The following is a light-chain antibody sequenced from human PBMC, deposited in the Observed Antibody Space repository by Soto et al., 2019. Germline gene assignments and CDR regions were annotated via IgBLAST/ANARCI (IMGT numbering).Light chain of an antibody. CDR3: MQDLQTPWT. CDR1: QSLLHSNGYNY. V-gene: IGKV2-28*01. CDR2: LGS. Sequence: DIVMTQSPLSLPVTPGEPASISCRSSQSLLHSNGYNYLDWYLQKPGQSPQLLIYLGSNRASGVPDRLSGSGSGTDFTLKISKVEAEDVGVYYCMQDLQTPWTFGQGTKVEI. J-gene: IGKJ1*01.